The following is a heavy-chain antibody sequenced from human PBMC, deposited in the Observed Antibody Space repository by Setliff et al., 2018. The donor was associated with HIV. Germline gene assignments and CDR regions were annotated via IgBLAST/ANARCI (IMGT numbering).Heavy chain of an antibody. Sequence: PSETLSLTCTVSGGSISSGRYYWGWIRQPPGKGLEWIGSIYYSGSTYYNPSLKSRVTISVDTSKNHFSLKLSSVTAADTAVYYCARSGRTYYYDSSGYWDWGQGTQVTVSS. CDR3: ARSGRTYYYDSSGYWD. CDR1: GGSISSGRYY. J-gene: IGHJ4*02. D-gene: IGHD3-22*01. V-gene: IGHV4-39*02. CDR2: IYYSGST.